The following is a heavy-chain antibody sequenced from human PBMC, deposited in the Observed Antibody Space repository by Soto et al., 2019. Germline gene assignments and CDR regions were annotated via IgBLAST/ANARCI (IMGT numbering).Heavy chain of an antibody. J-gene: IGHJ6*04. Sequence: ASVKVSCKASGYTFTSYYMHWVRQAPGQGLEWMGIINPSGGSTSYAQKFQGRVTMTRDTSTSTVYMELSSLRSEDTAVYYCARNVGFGELPSYYYYYVMAVWGKGTTVTVSS. CDR3: ARNVGFGELPSYYYYYVMAV. CDR1: GYTFTSYY. V-gene: IGHV1-46*03. CDR2: INPSGGST. D-gene: IGHD3-10*01.